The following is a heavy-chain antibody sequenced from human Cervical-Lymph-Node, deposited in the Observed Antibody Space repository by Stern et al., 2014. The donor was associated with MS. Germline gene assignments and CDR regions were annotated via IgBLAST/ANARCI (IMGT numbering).Heavy chain of an antibody. CDR1: GYTFTSYY. Sequence: VQLVESGAEVKKPGASVKVSCKASGYTFTSYYMHWVRQAPGQGLEWMGIINPSGGSPSYAQKFQGRVTMTRDTSTSTVYMELSSLRSEDTAVYYCARDSRITSRGDYYYYGMDVWGQGTTVTVSS. CDR3: ARDSRITSRGDYYYYGMDV. CDR2: INPSGGSP. D-gene: IGHD3-10*01. J-gene: IGHJ6*02. V-gene: IGHV1-46*03.